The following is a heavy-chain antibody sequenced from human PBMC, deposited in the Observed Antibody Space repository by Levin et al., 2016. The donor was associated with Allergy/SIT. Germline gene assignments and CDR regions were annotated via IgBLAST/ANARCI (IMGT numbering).Heavy chain of an antibody. CDR1: AFTFSAYG. CDR2: IWYDGTNK. CDR3: ARDLRPYCGGDCYSDAFDM. V-gene: IGHV3-33*01. J-gene: IGHJ3*02. Sequence: GESLKISCAASAFTFSAYGIHWVRQAPGKGLEWVAVIWYDGTNKYYSDSVKGRFTISRDNSKNTVYLQLHSLRVEDTALYHCARDLRPYCGGDCYSDAFDMWGLGTMVTISS. D-gene: IGHD2-21*02.